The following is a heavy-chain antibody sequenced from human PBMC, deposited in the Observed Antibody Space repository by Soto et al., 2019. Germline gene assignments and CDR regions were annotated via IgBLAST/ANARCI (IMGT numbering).Heavy chain of an antibody. CDR2: ISYDGSEK. J-gene: IGHJ4*02. CDR1: GFTFSSYG. D-gene: IGHD4-17*01. Sequence: QVQLVESGGGVVQPGRSLRLSCAASGFTFSSYGMHWVRQAPGKGLEWVAIISYDGSEKYYAGSVKGRFTISRDNSKNTLYLQMNSLRAEDTAVYYWAKGAVTSSLYYFDYCGQGTLVTVSS. CDR3: AKGAVTSSLYYFDY. V-gene: IGHV3-30*18.